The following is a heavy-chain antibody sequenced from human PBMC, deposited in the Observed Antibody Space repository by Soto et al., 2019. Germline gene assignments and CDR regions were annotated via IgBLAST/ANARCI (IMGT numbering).Heavy chain of an antibody. CDR1: GFTVSSNY. Sequence: GGSLRLSCAASGFTVSSNYMSWVRQAPGKGLEWVSVIYSGGSTYYADSVKGRFTISRDNSKNTLYLQMNSLRAEDTAVYYCARDCDPCSRIAARPRVDYYGMDVWGQGTTVTVSS. CDR3: ARDCDPCSRIAARPRVDYYGMDV. V-gene: IGHV3-53*01. CDR2: IYSGGST. D-gene: IGHD6-6*01. J-gene: IGHJ6*02.